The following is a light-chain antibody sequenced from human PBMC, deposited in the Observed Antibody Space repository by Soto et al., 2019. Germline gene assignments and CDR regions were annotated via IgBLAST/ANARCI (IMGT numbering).Light chain of an antibody. CDR1: SSNIGNNY. Sequence: QSVLTQPPSVSAAPGQRVTISCSGGSSNIGNNYVSWYQQLPGTAPKLLIYDNSKRPSGIPDRFAGSKSGTSATLGITGLQTGDEADYYCGTWDDSLTDAVFGGGTKVTVL. V-gene: IGLV1-51*01. CDR3: GTWDDSLTDAV. J-gene: IGLJ3*02. CDR2: DNS.